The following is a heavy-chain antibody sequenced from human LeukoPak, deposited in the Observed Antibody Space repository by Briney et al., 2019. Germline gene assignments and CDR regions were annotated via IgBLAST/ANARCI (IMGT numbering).Heavy chain of an antibody. CDR1: GYTLTELS. CDR2: FDPEDGET. CDR3: ATDQLYYDYVWGSYRRGYFDY. V-gene: IGHV1-24*01. D-gene: IGHD3-16*02. J-gene: IGHJ4*02. Sequence: ASVKASCKVSGYTLTELSMHWVRQAPGKGLEWMGGFDPEDGETIYAQKFQGRVTMTEDTSTDTAYMELSSLRSEDTAVYYCATDQLYYDYVWGSYRRGYFDYWGQGTLVTVSS.